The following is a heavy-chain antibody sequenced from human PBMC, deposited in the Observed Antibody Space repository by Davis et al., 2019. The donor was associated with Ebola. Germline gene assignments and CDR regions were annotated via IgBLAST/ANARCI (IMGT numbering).Heavy chain of an antibody. Sequence: GESLKISCAASGFTFNNYAMSWVRQAPGKGLEWVSAVSGNAGGTYYADSVKGRFTISRDNSRNTLFLQMNSLRAEDTAVYYCAKAEYYDILTAFDYWGQGTLVTVSS. V-gene: IGHV3-23*01. CDR1: GFTFNNYA. D-gene: IGHD3-9*01. J-gene: IGHJ4*02. CDR3: AKAEYYDILTAFDY. CDR2: VSGNAGGT.